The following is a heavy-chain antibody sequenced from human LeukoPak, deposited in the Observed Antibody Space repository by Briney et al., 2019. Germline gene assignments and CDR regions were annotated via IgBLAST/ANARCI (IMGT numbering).Heavy chain of an antibody. CDR1: GFTFSSYA. D-gene: IGHD5-24*01. CDR2: ISYDGSNK. Sequence: GGSLRLSCAASGFTFSSYAMHWVRQAPGKGLEWVAVISYDGSNKYYADSVKGRFTISRDNSKNTLYLQMNSLRAEDTAVYYCARAKEMATGTDYYYYMDVWGKGTTVTVSS. V-gene: IGHV3-30*04. J-gene: IGHJ6*03. CDR3: ARAKEMATGTDYYYYMDV.